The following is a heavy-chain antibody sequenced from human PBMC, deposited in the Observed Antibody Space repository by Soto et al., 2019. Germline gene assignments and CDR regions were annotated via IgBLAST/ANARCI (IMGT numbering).Heavy chain of an antibody. CDR2: TWNDGSHK. Sequence: QVQLVESGGGVVQPGRSLRLSCVASGFTFSTYGMHWVRQAPGKGLEWVAMTWNDGSHKYYADPVKDRFTSSRDNFKNTLYLQINSLRDEDSAVYSCTTELNDMQAFDIWGQGTMVTVSS. CDR3: TTELNDMQAFDI. J-gene: IGHJ3*02. CDR1: GFTFSTYG. V-gene: IGHV3-33*01. D-gene: IGHD1-1*01.